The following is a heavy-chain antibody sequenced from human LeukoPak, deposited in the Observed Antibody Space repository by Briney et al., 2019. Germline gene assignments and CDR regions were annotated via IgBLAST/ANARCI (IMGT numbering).Heavy chain of an antibody. J-gene: IGHJ4*02. Sequence: GGSLRLSCAASGFTVSSNYMSWVRQAPGKGPEWVSVIYSGGSTYYADSVKGRFTIPRDNSKNTLYLQMNSLRAEDTAVYYCAGYVGVLAAFDYWGQGTLVTVSS. CDR3: AGYVGVLAAFDY. CDR1: GFTVSSNY. V-gene: IGHV3-53*01. CDR2: IYSGGST. D-gene: IGHD2-15*01.